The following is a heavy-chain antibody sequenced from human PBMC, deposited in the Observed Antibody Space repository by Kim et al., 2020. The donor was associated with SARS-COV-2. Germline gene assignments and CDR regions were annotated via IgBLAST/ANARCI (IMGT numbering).Heavy chain of an antibody. D-gene: IGHD3-10*01. CDR1: GGSISSSSYY. CDR3: ARPRNGGGSGSYLVDSMGSNNWFDP. V-gene: IGHV4-39*01. CDR2: IYYSGST. Sequence: SETLSLTCTVSGGSISSSSYYWGWIRQPPGKGLEWIGSIYYSGSTYYNPSLKSRVTISVDTSKNQFSLKLSSVTAADTAVYYCARPRNGGGSGSYLVDSMGSNNWFDPWGQGTLVTVSS. J-gene: IGHJ5*02.